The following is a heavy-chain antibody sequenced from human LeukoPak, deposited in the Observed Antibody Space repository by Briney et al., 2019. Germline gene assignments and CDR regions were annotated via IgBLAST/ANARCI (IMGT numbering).Heavy chain of an antibody. CDR1: GFTFTSYG. CDR2: IRYDGSNK. J-gene: IGHJ3*02. D-gene: IGHD3-10*01. Sequence: GGSLRLSCAASGFTFTSYGMNWVRQAPGKVLEWVAFIRYDGSNKYYGDSVKGRFTISRDNSKNTLYLQMNSLRVEDTAVYYCAKDGRQRKTYFYGSGSVNAFDIWGQGTTVTVSS. V-gene: IGHV3-30*02. CDR3: AKDGRQRKTYFYGSGSVNAFDI.